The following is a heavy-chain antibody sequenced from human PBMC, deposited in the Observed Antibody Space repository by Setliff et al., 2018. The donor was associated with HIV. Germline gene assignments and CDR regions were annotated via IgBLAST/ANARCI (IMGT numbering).Heavy chain of an antibody. Sequence: PGGSLSLSCAASGFSFSIYEMNWVRQAPGKGLEWLSYISSSSGTILYVDSVQGRFTISRDNAKNSLYLQMNSPRAEDTAVYYCARSHYDSRGYYYRGDAFDIWGLGTMVTVSS. CDR1: GFSFSIYE. CDR2: ISSSSGTI. J-gene: IGHJ3*02. V-gene: IGHV3-48*03. D-gene: IGHD3-22*01. CDR3: ARSHYDSRGYYYRGDAFDI.